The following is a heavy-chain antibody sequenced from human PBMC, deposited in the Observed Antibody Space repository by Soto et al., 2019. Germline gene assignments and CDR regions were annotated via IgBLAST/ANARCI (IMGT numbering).Heavy chain of an antibody. V-gene: IGHV3-13*01. CDR2: IGTAGDT. CDR1: GFTFSSYD. Sequence: GESLKISCAASGFTFSSYDMHWVRQATGKGLEWVSAIGTAGDTYYPGSVKGRFTISRENAKNSLYLQMNSLRAGDTAVYYCARGKRPGFDYWGQGTLVTVSS. CDR3: ARGKRPGFDY. J-gene: IGHJ4*02.